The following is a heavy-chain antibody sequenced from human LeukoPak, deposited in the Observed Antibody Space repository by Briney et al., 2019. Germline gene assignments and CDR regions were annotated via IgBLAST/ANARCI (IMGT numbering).Heavy chain of an antibody. D-gene: IGHD3-22*01. CDR2: IYTSGTT. CDR1: GGSISSYF. Sequence: SERLSLTCTVSGGSISSYFWTWIRQPAGKGLEWIGRIYTSGTTNYNPSLKSRVTMSVDTSKNQFSLKLSSVTAADTAVYYCARDRGSGYFYFDYWGQGTMLTDSP. V-gene: IGHV4-4*07. J-gene: IGHJ4*02. CDR3: ARDRGSGYFYFDY.